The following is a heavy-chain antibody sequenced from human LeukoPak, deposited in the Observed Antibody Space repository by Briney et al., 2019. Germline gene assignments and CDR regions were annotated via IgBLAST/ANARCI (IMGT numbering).Heavy chain of an antibody. J-gene: IGHJ4*02. D-gene: IGHD6-19*01. Sequence: PGGSLRLSCAASGCTVSSNYMSWVRQAPGKGLEWVSVLYGGGSTYYADSVKGRFTISRDNSKNTLYLQMNSLRGEDTAVYYCARGGTPGYSTGWIDYWGQGTLVTVSS. CDR1: GCTVSSNY. V-gene: IGHV3-53*05. CDR2: LYGGGST. CDR3: ARGGTPGYSTGWIDY.